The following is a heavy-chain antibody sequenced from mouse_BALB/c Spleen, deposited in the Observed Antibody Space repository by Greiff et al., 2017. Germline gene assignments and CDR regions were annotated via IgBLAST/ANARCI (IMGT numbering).Heavy chain of an antibody. CDR3: ARDMITTGFAY. J-gene: IGHJ3*01. CDR2: INPSTGYT. CDR1: GYTFTSYW. D-gene: IGHD2-4*01. V-gene: IGHV1-7*01. Sequence: QVHVKQSGAELAKPGASVKMSCKASGYTFTSYWMPWVKQRPGQGLEWIGYINPSTGYTEYNQKFKDKATLTADKSSSTAYMQLSSLTSEDSAVYYCARDMITTGFAYWGQGTLVTVSA.